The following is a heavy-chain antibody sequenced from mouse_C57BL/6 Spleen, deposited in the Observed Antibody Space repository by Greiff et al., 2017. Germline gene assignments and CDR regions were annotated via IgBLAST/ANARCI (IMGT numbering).Heavy chain of an antibody. V-gene: IGHV1-61*01. Sequence: VQLQQPGAELVRPGSSVKLSCKASGYTFTSYWMDWVKQRPGQGLEWIGNIYPSDSETHYNQKFKDKATLTVDKSSSTAYMQLSSLTSEDSAVYYCARGDEGMDYWGQGTSVTVSS. CDR1: GYTFTSYW. J-gene: IGHJ4*01. CDR2: IYPSDSET. CDR3: ARGDEGMDY.